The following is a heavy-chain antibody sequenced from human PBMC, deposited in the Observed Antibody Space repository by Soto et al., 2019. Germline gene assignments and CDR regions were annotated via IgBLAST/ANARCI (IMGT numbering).Heavy chain of an antibody. D-gene: IGHD6-13*01. CDR1: GGSVSSGSYY. J-gene: IGHJ4*02. CDR2: ISYSGTT. CDR3: ARGPGYSTGWYPPYPDH. V-gene: IGHV4-61*01. Sequence: SETLCLTCTVSGGSVSSGSYYWSWIRQPPGKGLEWIGYISYSGTTNYNPSLKSLVTISADTPKNQFSLKLSSVTAADTAVYYCARGPGYSTGWYPPYPDHWGQGTLVTVSS.